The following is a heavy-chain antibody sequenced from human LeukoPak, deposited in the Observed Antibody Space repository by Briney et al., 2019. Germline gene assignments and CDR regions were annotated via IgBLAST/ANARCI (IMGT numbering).Heavy chain of an antibody. CDR2: ISSSGSTI. D-gene: IGHD5-12*01. CDR1: GFTFSSYE. V-gene: IGHV3-48*03. CDR3: VVSSGYDYGRWDY. J-gene: IGHJ4*02. Sequence: GGSLRLSCAASGFTFSSYEMNWVRQAPGKGLEWVSYISSSGSTIYYADSVKGRFTISRDNAKNSLYLQMNSLRAEDTALYYCVVSSGYDYGRWDYWGQGTLVTVSS.